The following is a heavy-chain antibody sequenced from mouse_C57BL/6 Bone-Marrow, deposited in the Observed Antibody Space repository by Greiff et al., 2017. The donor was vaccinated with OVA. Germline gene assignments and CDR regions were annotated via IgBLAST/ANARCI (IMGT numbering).Heavy chain of an antibody. J-gene: IGHJ4*01. D-gene: IGHD1-1*01. Sequence: EVQLQESGGGLVKPGGSLKLSCAASGFTFSDYGMHWVRQAPEKGLEWVAYISSGSSTIYYADTVKGRFTISRDNAKTTLFLQMTSLRSEDMAMDYCAREDYGSSSYYAMDYWGQGTSVTVSS. V-gene: IGHV5-17*01. CDR3: AREDYGSSSYYAMDY. CDR2: ISSGSSTI. CDR1: GFTFSDYG.